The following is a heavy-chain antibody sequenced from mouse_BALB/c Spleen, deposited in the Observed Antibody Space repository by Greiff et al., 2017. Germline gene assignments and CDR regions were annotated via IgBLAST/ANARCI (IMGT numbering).Heavy chain of an antibody. CDR3: ARQGGPAWFAY. CDR2: ISSGGSYT. V-gene: IGHV5-9-3*01. Sequence: EVHLVESGGGLVKPGGSLKLSCAASGFTFSSYAMSWVRQTPEKRLEWVATISSGGSYTYYPDSVKGRFTISRDNAKNTLYLQMSSLRSEDTAMYYCARQGGPAWFAYWGQGTLVTVSA. J-gene: IGHJ3*01. CDR1: GFTFSSYA.